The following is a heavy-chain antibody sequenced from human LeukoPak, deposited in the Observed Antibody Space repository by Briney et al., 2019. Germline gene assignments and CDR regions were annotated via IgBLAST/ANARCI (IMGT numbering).Heavy chain of an antibody. J-gene: IGHJ4*02. CDR1: GFTFSDYY. Sequence: GGSLRLSCAASGFTFSDYYMSWIRQAPGKGLEWVSYISSSGSTIYYADSVKGRFTISRDNAKNSLYLQMNSLRAEDTAVYYCAYSGSYYSYYFDYWGQGTLVTVSS. CDR3: AYSGSYYSYYFDY. CDR2: ISSSGSTI. V-gene: IGHV3-11*04. D-gene: IGHD1-26*01.